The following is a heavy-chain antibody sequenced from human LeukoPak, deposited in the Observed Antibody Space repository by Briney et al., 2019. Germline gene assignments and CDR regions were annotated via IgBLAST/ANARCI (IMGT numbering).Heavy chain of an antibody. CDR1: GFTFSSYG. J-gene: IGHJ4*02. D-gene: IGHD5-18*01. Sequence: GGSLRLSCAASGFTFSSYGLNWVRQAPGKGLEWVSVISGSGGSTYYADSVKGRFTISRDNSKNTLYLQMNSLRAEDTAIYYCATYRQVLLPFESWGQGTLVTVSS. V-gene: IGHV3-23*01. CDR3: ATYRQVLLPFES. CDR2: ISGSGGST.